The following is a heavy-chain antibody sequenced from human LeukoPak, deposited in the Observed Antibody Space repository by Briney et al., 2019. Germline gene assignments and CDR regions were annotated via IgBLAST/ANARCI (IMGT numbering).Heavy chain of an antibody. Sequence: GGSLRLSCAASGFTFSSYGMHWVRQAPGKGLEWVANIKEDGSEKYYVDSVKGRFTISRDNARNSLYLQMNSLRAEDTAVYYCASGRQLGYWGQGTLVTVSS. J-gene: IGHJ4*02. V-gene: IGHV3-7*01. CDR1: GFTFSSYG. CDR3: ASGRQLGY. CDR2: IKEDGSEK. D-gene: IGHD6-13*01.